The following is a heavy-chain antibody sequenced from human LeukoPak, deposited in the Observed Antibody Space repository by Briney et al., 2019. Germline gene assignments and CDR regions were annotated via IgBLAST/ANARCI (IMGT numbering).Heavy chain of an antibody. CDR2: IIPIFGTA. D-gene: IGHD3-22*01. J-gene: IGHJ6*02. CDR1: GGTFSSYA. CDR3: ASWNGVIVAQYYYYYYGMDV. Sequence: GASVKVSCKASGGTFSSYAISWVRQAPGQGLEWMGGIIPIFGTANYAQKFQGRVTITADESTSTAYMELSSLRSEDTAAYYCASWNGVIVAQYYYYYYGMDVWGQGTTVTVSS. V-gene: IGHV1-69*13.